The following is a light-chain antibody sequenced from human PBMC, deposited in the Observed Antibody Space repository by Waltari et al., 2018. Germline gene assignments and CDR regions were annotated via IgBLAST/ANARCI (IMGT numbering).Light chain of an antibody. V-gene: IGKV1-39*01. J-gene: IGKJ2*01. Sequence: DIQVTQSPSSLSASVGDRVTITCRASQSIHRYLNWYQQKPGKAPKLLIYGASTLQSWVPSRFSGSVSGTEFTLTISSLQPEDFATYYCQQSYTTPPYTFGQGTKLEIK. CDR3: QQSYTTPPYT. CDR1: QSIHRY. CDR2: GAS.